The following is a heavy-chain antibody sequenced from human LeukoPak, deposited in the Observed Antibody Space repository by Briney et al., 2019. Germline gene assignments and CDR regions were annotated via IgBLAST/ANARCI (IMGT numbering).Heavy chain of an antibody. CDR3: ARATYSSHWFFDH. V-gene: IGHV5-51*01. Sequence: GESLKISCKGSGYSFTSYWIAWVRQMPGKGLEWMGIIFPGDSDTRYSPSFQGQVTISADKSISIVYLQWSSLRASDTAMYYCARATYSSHWFFDHWGQGILVTVSS. CDR2: IFPGDSDT. D-gene: IGHD6-19*01. CDR1: GYSFTSYW. J-gene: IGHJ4*02.